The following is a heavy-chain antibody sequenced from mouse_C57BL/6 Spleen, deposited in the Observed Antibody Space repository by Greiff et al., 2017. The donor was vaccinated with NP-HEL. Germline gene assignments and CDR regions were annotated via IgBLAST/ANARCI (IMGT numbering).Heavy chain of an antibody. J-gene: IGHJ1*03. Sequence: EVKLVESEGGLVQPGSSMKLSCTASGFTFSDYYMAWVRQVPEKGLEWVANINYDGSSTYYLDSLRSRFIISRDNAKNILYLQMSSLKSEDTATYDCARDWYFDVWGTGTTVTVSS. CDR2: INYDGSST. CDR3: ARDWYFDV. V-gene: IGHV5-16*01. CDR1: GFTFSDYY.